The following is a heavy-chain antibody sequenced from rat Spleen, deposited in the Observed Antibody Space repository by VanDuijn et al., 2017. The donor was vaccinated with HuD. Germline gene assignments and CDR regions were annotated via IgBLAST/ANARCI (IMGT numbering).Heavy chain of an antibody. CDR1: GFTFSRYW. CDR3: ARHGYTTDYLNWSAY. CDR2: IDPDGGRT. D-gene: IGHD1-6*01. V-gene: IGHV5-58*01. Sequence: EVQLVETGGGLVQPGRSLKLSCEASGFTFSRYWMYWVRQAPGKGLEWVSSIDPDGGRTYYPDSVKGRFTISRDNAESTIYLQMNSLRSEDTATYYCARHGYTTDYLNWSAYWGQGTLVTVSS. J-gene: IGHJ3*01.